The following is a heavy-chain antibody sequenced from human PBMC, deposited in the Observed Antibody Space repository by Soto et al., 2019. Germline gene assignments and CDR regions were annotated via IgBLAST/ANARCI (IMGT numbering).Heavy chain of an antibody. V-gene: IGHV1-8*01. Sequence: ASVKVSCKASGYTFTSYDINWVRQATGQGLEWMGWMNPNSGNTGYAQKFQGRVTMTRNTSISTAYMELSSLRSEDTAVYYCARGYPIEYPRYFDWLLNYWGQGTLVTVSS. D-gene: IGHD3-9*01. CDR1: GYTFTSYD. J-gene: IGHJ4*02. CDR2: MNPNSGNT. CDR3: ARGYPIEYPRYFDWLLNY.